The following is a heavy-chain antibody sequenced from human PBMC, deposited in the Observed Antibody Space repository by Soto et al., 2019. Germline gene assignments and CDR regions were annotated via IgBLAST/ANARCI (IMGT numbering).Heavy chain of an antibody. CDR3: AHRGYGDYPRDNWFDP. CDR2: IYWNDDS. D-gene: IGHD4-17*01. CDR1: GFSLTTGGGG. J-gene: IGHJ5*02. V-gene: IGHV2-5*01. Sequence: SGPTLVNPTRPLTLTCTFSGFSLTTGGGGVAWIRQPPRKALEWLALIYWNDDSRYSPSLNSRLTIPKDTSKSQVVLRLTNMDPVDTATYYCAHRGYGDYPRDNWFDPWGQGILVTVSS.